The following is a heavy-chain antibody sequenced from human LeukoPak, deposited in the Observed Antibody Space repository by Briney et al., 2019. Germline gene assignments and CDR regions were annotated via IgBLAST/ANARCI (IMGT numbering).Heavy chain of an antibody. CDR3: ARHGSRLQPNFNY. CDR2: INHSGST. J-gene: IGHJ4*02. Sequence: SETLSLTCAVYGGSFSGYYWSWIRQPPGKGLEWIGEINHSGSTNYNPSLKSRVTISVDTSKNHFSLKLSSVTAADTAVYYCARHGSRLQPNFNYWGQGTLVTVSS. D-gene: IGHD4-11*01. V-gene: IGHV4-34*01. CDR1: GGSFSGYY.